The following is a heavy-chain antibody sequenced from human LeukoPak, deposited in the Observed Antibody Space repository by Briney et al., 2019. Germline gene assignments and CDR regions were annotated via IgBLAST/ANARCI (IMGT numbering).Heavy chain of an antibody. Sequence: GESLQIFCKGSGYSFTSYWIGWVRQMPGKGLEWMGIIYPGDSDTRYSPSFQGQVTISADKSISTAYLQWSSLKASDTAMYYCARHVSTREYINWFDPWGQGTLVTVSS. CDR2: IYPGDSDT. CDR3: ARHVSTREYINWFDP. CDR1: GYSFTSYW. V-gene: IGHV5-51*01. J-gene: IGHJ5*02. D-gene: IGHD6-6*01.